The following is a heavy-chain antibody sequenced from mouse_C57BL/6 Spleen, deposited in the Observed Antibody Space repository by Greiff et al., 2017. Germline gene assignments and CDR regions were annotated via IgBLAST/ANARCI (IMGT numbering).Heavy chain of an antibody. J-gene: IGHJ3*01. CDR1: GYTFTSYW. V-gene: IGHV1-69*01. CDR2: IDPSDSDT. D-gene: IGHD3-1*01. CDR3: ASKTGYSCGYAWFAY. Sequence: QVQLQQPGAELVMPGASVKLSCKASGYTFTSYWMHWVKQRPGQGLEWIGEIDPSDSDTNYNQKFKGKSTLTVDKSSSPAYVQLGILTSENPAVYDAASKTGYSCGYAWFAYWGQGTLVTVSA.